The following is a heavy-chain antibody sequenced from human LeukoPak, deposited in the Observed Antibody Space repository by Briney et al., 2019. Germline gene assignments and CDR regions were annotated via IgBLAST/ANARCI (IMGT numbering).Heavy chain of an antibody. CDR1: GFIFSSYA. J-gene: IGHJ6*02. D-gene: IGHD6-13*01. Sequence: GGSLRLSCAASGFIFSSYAMSWVRQAPGKGLEWVSSISSSSSYIYYADSVKGRFTISRDNAKNSLYLQMNSLRAEDTAVYYCAVLRGIAAAGRTYYGMDVWGQGTTVTVSS. CDR2: ISSSSSYI. V-gene: IGHV3-21*01. CDR3: AVLRGIAAAGRTYYGMDV.